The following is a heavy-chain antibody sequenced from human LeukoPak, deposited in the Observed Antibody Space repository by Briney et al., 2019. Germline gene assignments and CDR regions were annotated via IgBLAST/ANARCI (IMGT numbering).Heavy chain of an antibody. D-gene: IGHD2-2*01. CDR3: AKGGYQLLSGYYYYMDV. CDR2: ISSGSTYI. J-gene: IGHJ6*03. CDR1: GFIFSSAW. V-gene: IGHV3-21*04. Sequence: PGGSLRLSCAASGFIFSSAWMSWVRQAPGKGLEWVSSISSGSTYIKYADSVKGRFTTSRDDAKSSLFLQMNSLGVADTAVYYCAKGGYQLLSGYYYYMDVWGKGTTVTVSS.